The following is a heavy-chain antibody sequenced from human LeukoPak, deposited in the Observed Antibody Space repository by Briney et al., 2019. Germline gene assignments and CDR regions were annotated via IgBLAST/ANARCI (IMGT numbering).Heavy chain of an antibody. CDR3: AKGGYSANWRNYFDY. D-gene: IGHD6-13*01. CDR2: ISGSGDST. J-gene: IGHJ4*02. V-gene: IGHV3-23*01. CDR1: GFTFSNYA. Sequence: GGSLRLSCAASGFTFSNYAMSWVRQAPGKGLEWVSAISGSGDSTYYADSVKGRFSISRDNSKNTLYLLMNSLRAEDTAVYYCAKGGYSANWRNYFDYWGQGTLVTVSS.